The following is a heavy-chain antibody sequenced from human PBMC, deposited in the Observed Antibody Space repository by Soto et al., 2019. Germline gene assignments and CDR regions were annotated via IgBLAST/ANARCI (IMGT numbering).Heavy chain of an antibody. CDR3: ARYPYYYDSSGYKYYYYYYGMDV. V-gene: IGHV4-59*01. CDR1: GGSISSYY. CDR2: IYYSGST. J-gene: IGHJ6*02. D-gene: IGHD3-22*01. Sequence: SETLSLTCTVSGGSISSYYWSWIRQPPGKGLEWIGYIYYSGSTNYNPSLKSRVTISVDTSKNQFSLKLSSVAAADTAVYYCARYPYYYDSSGYKYYYYYYGMDVWGQGTTVTVSS.